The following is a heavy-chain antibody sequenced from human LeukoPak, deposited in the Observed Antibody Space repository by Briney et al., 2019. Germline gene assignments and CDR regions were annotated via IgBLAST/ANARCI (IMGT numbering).Heavy chain of an antibody. D-gene: IGHD3-22*01. CDR2: ISGSGGST. J-gene: IGHJ4*02. Sequence: GGSLRLSCAVSGXTFSGYVMSWVRQAPGKGLEWVSGISGSGGSTNYADSVKGRFTISRDNSKNTLYLQMNSLRAEDTATYYCAKNYYDSSGYFYFFEYWGQGTLVSVSS. CDR1: GXTFSGYV. V-gene: IGHV3-23*01. CDR3: AKNYYDSSGYFYFFEY.